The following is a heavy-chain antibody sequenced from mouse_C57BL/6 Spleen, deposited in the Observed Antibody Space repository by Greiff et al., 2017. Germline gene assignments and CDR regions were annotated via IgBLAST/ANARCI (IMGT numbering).Heavy chain of an antibody. CDR2: ISSGSSTI. CDR1: GFTFSDYG. Sequence: EVKLEESGGGLVKPGGSLKLSCAASGFTFSDYGMHWVRQAPEKGLEWVAYISSGSSTIYYADTVKGRFTISRDNAKNTLFLQMTSLRSEDTAMYYCARERLRPYWYFDVWGTGTTVTVSS. CDR3: ARERLRPYWYFDV. V-gene: IGHV5-17*01. D-gene: IGHD2-4*01. J-gene: IGHJ1*03.